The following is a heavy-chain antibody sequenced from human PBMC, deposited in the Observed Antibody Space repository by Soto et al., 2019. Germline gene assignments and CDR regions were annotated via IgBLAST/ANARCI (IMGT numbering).Heavy chain of an antibody. J-gene: IGHJ6*04. CDR1: GFTFSSYA. V-gene: IGHV3-23*01. CDR2: ISGSGGST. CDR3: AIDGSRVHRDLLDV. Sequence: GGSLRLSCAASGFTFSSYAMSWVRQAPGKGLEWVSAISGSGGSTYYADSVKGRFTISRDNSKNTLYLQMNSLRAEDTAVYYCAIDGSRVHRDLLDVWGKGTTVIGSS.